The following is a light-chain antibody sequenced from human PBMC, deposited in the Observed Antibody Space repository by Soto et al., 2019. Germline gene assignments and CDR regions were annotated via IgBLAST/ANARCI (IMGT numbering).Light chain of an antibody. CDR2: GAS. Sequence: EIVLTQSPGTLSLAPGERVTLSCRASQSVSSNSLAWYQQKPGQAPRLLIHGASSRATGIPDRFSGSGSGTDFTLTISRLEPEDFAVYYCQQYGSLPITFGQGTRLEIK. CDR3: QQYGSLPIT. J-gene: IGKJ5*01. V-gene: IGKV3-20*01. CDR1: QSVSSNS.